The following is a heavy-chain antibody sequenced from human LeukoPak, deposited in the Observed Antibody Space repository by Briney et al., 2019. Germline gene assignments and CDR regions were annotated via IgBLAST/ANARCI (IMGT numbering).Heavy chain of an antibody. CDR2: IKLDGSEK. CDR1: GFTFSNYL. CDR3: ARGRATWDY. Sequence: GGSLRLSCGASGFTFSNYLMSWVRQAPGKGREWVASIKLDGSEKTYVDSAKGRFTISRDNAKSSLYLQMSSLRAEDTAVYFWARGRATWDYWGQGSLVTVSS. J-gene: IGHJ4*02. V-gene: IGHV3-7*01. D-gene: IGHD1-26*01.